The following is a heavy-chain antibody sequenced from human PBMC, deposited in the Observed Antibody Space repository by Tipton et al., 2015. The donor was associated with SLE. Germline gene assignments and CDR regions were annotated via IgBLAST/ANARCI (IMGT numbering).Heavy chain of an antibody. J-gene: IGHJ6*02. CDR3: AKDPSRPYDLWRGAGYYGRDV. CDR1: GFTFSSYG. CDR2: IRYDGSDK. D-gene: IGHD3-3*01. Sequence: SLRLSCPASGFTFSSYGMHWVRQAPGKGLEWVAFIRYDGSDKYYADSVKGRFTISRDNSKNTLYLQMNSLRAEDTAVYYCAKDPSRPYDLWRGAGYYGRDVWGQGTTVTVSS. V-gene: IGHV3-30*02.